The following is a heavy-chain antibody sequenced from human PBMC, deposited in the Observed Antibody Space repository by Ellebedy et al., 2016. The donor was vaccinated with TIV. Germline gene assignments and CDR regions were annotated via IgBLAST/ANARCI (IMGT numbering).Heavy chain of an antibody. J-gene: IGHJ4*02. V-gene: IGHV1-18*04. Sequence: AASVKVSCKASGYTFSNYGVTWARRAPGQGLEWMGWISPHTGNTNYAQKLQGRVTMTTDTSTSTAYMELRSLRSDDTAVYYCARRNYFFDSWGQGTLVTVSS. CDR2: ISPHTGNT. D-gene: IGHD1-14*01. CDR3: ARRNYFFDS. CDR1: GYTFSNYG.